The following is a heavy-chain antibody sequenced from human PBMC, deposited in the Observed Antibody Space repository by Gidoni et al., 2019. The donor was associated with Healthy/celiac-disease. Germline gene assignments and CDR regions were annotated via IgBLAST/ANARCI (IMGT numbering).Heavy chain of an antibody. CDR3: ARSLKDGDYLLVFDY. J-gene: IGHJ4*02. CDR1: GGSFSGYY. CDR2: INHSGST. V-gene: IGHV4-34*01. D-gene: IGHD4-17*01. Sequence: QVQLQQWGAGLLKPSETLSLTCAVYGGSFSGYYWSWIRQPPGKGLEWIGEINHSGSTNYNPSLKSQVTISVDTSKNQFSLKLSSVTAADTAVYYCARSLKDGDYLLVFDYWGQGTLVTVSS.